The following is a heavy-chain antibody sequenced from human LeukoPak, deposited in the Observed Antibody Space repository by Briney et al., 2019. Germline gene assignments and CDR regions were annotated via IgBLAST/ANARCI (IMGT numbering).Heavy chain of an antibody. CDR3: ARAVGYPHYCYMDV. CDR1: GFTFSDYY. Sequence: GGSLRLSCAASGFTFSDYYMSWIRQAPGKGLEWVSYISSSGSTIYYADSVKGRFTISRDNAKNSLYLQMNSLRAEDTAVYYCARAVGYPHYCYMDVWGKGTTVTVSS. V-gene: IGHV3-11*04. D-gene: IGHD1-26*01. CDR2: ISSSGSTI. J-gene: IGHJ6*03.